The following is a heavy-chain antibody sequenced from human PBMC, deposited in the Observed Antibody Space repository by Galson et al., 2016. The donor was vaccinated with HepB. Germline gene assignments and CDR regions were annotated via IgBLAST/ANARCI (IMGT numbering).Heavy chain of an antibody. J-gene: IGHJ5*02. CDR2: VSYSGTA. D-gene: IGHD2/OR15-2a*01. CDR3: VRALEVELREYCFYL. Sequence: TLSLTCSVSGVSISSSDSYWSWIRQPPGKGLEWIGYVSYSGTAYHISSLQSPLTISIDTSKNQFSLNLDSVTAADTAVYYCVRALEVELREYCFYLWGQGILVTVSS. CDR1: GVSISSSDSY. V-gene: IGHV4-30-4*01.